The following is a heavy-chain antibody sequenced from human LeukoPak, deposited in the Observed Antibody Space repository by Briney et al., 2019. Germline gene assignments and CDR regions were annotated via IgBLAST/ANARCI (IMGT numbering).Heavy chain of an antibody. D-gene: IGHD2-15*01. V-gene: IGHV5-51*01. Sequence: GESLKISCKGSGYSFTSYWIGWVRQMPGKGLEWMGIIYPGDSDTRYSPSFQGQVTISADKSISTVYLQWSSLKASDTAMYYCARLEGDCSGGSCYDGGDAFDIWGQGTMVTVSS. CDR1: GYSFTSYW. J-gene: IGHJ3*02. CDR2: IYPGDSDT. CDR3: ARLEGDCSGGSCYDGGDAFDI.